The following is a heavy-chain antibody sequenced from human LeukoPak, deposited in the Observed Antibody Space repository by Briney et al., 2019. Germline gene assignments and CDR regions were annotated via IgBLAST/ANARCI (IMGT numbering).Heavy chain of an antibody. CDR1: GYTFSSYA. D-gene: IGHD3-3*01. J-gene: IGHJ4*02. Sequence: GASVKVSCKASGYTFSSYAMSWVRQAPGKGLEWVSAISGSGGSTYYADSVKGRFTISRDNSKNTLYLQMNSLRAEDTAVYYCAKDHPAPSDYDFWSGSSYWGQGTLVTVSS. CDR3: AKDHPAPSDYDFWSGSSY. V-gene: IGHV3-23*01. CDR2: ISGSGGST.